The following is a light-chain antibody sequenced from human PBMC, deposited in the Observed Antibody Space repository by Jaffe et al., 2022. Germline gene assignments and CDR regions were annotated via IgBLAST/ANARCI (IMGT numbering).Light chain of an antibody. J-gene: IGKJ4*01. CDR3: QQRSNWPLT. V-gene: IGKV3-11*01. CDR2: DAS. Sequence: EIVLTQSPATLSLSPGESAALSCRASQSVASLLAWYQQKPGQAPRLLIYDASNRATGIPARFSGSGSGTDFTLTISSLEPEDFAVYYCQQRSNWPLTFGGGTKVEIK. CDR1: QSVASL.